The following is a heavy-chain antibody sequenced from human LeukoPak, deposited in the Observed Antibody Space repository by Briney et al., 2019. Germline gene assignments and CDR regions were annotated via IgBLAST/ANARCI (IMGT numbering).Heavy chain of an antibody. CDR3: AKEFFGSGNSFNGVFDS. CDR1: GFTFGSYV. D-gene: IGHD3-10*01. J-gene: IGHJ4*02. Sequence: GGSLRLSCAASGFTFGSYVMSWVRQAPGKGLEWVSSVRGGGDNIQYAVSVKGRFTISRDNSNKTLHLQMNNLRVDDTAVYYCAKEFFGSGNSFNGVFDSWGQGALVTVSS. V-gene: IGHV3-23*01. CDR2: VRGGGDNI.